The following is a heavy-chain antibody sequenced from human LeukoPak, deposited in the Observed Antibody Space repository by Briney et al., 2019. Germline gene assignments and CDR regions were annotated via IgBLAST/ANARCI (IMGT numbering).Heavy chain of an antibody. V-gene: IGHV4-31*03. CDR3: ARGMITMVRGVMGFDP. J-gene: IGHJ5*02. CDR1: GGSISSGGYY. D-gene: IGHD3-10*01. Sequence: SETLSLTCTVSGGSISSGGYYWSWIRQHPGKGLEWIGYIYYSGSTYYNPSLKSRVTISVDTSKSQFSLKLSSVTAADTAVYYCARGMITMVRGVMGFDPWGQGTLVTVSS. CDR2: IYYSGST.